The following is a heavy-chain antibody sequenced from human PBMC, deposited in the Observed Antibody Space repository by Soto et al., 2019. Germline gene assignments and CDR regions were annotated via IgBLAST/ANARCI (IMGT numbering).Heavy chain of an antibody. CDR3: ANQTIRFPVAGTLYGLGV. CDR2: ISSTSGTI. CDR1: GFVFSTYS. D-gene: IGHD6-19*01. Sequence: EGQLVESGRNLVRPGGSLRLSCEASGFVFSTYSMNWVRQAPGKGLEWISYISSTSGTIYYADSVKGRFTIFRDNAKNSLFLQMNGLRDDDTAVYYCANQTIRFPVAGTLYGLGVWGQGTTVTVSS. V-gene: IGHV3-48*02. J-gene: IGHJ6*02.